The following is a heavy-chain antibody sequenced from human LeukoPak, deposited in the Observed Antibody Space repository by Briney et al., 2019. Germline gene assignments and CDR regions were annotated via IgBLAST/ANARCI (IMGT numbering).Heavy chain of an antibody. CDR3: ARATYDLLTGYYLDC. CDR1: GGSITSGRYY. V-gene: IGHV4-31*03. J-gene: IGHJ4*02. D-gene: IGHD3-9*01. CDR2: SYYTGST. Sequence: SETLSLTCSVSGGSITSGRYYWTWIRQYPEKGLEWIGYSYYTGSTHYKPSLKSRAAISLDKSKNQFSLNLTAATAAGTAVYYCARATYDLLTGYYLDCWGQGTLVTVSS.